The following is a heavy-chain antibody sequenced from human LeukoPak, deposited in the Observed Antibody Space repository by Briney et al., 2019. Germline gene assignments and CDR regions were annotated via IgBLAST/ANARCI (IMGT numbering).Heavy chain of an antibody. D-gene: IGHD6-19*01. Sequence: GGSLRLSCAASGFTFSSYAMHWVRQAPGKGLEWVAVISYDGSNKYYADSVKGRFTISRDNSKNTLYLQMNSLRAEDTAVYYCARDPPPASGWLRFRYYFDYWGQGTLVTVSS. J-gene: IGHJ4*02. CDR1: GFTFSSYA. CDR2: ISYDGSNK. V-gene: IGHV3-30-3*01. CDR3: ARDPPPASGWLRFRYYFDY.